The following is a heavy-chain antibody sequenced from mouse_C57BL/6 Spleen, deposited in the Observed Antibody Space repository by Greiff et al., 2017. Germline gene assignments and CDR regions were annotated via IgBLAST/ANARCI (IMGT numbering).Heavy chain of an antibody. Sequence: VQLQQSGPELVKPGASVKIPCKASGYTFTDYNMDWVKQSHGKSLEWIGDINPNNGGTIYNQKFKGKATLTVDTSSSTAYMELRSLTSEDTAVYYCAKVYDYYFDYWGQGTTLTVSS. CDR3: AKVYDYYFDY. V-gene: IGHV1-18*01. CDR1: GYTFTDYN. J-gene: IGHJ2*01. D-gene: IGHD2-4*01. CDR2: INPNNGGT.